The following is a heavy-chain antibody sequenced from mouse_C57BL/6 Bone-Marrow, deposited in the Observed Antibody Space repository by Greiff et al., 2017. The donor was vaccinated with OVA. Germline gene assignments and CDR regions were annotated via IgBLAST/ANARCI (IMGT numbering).Heavy chain of an antibody. Sequence: VQVVESGPELVKPGASVKISCKASGYAFSSSWMNWVKQRPGKGLEWIGRIYPGDGDTNYNGKFKGKATLTADKSSSTAYMQLSSLTSEDSAVYFCASKTWFAYWGQGTLVTVSA. V-gene: IGHV1-82*01. CDR1: GYAFSSSW. CDR3: ASKTWFAY. CDR2: IYPGDGDT. J-gene: IGHJ3*01.